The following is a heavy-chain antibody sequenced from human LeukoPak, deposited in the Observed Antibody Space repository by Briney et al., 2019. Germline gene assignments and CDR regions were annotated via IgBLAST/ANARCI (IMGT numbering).Heavy chain of an antibody. Sequence: PGGSLRLSCTASGFSFSSYWMNWVRQAPGKGLEWVANINPHGSVKNYVDSVKGRFTISRDRTKNSLFLQMNNLRAEDTAVYYCARSDYWGQGILVTVSS. CDR1: GFSFSSYW. V-gene: IGHV3-7*01. CDR3: ARSDY. CDR2: INPHGSVK. J-gene: IGHJ4*02.